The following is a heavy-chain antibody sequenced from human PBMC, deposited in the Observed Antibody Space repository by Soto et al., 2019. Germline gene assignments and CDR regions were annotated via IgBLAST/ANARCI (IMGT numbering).Heavy chain of an antibody. Sequence: PGGSLRLACSASGFTFRRYAMHSVRQAPGKRLKYVSGVRGNGDPPFYADSVKGRFTISRDNSKNSLYLQMSSLSADDTAVYYCVKSRGGNNFYFFDWGAGALGT. J-gene: IGHJ4*02. CDR3: VKSRGGNNFYFFD. V-gene: IGHV3-64D*06. CDR1: GFTFRRYA. CDR2: VRGNGDPP. D-gene: IGHD5-12*01.